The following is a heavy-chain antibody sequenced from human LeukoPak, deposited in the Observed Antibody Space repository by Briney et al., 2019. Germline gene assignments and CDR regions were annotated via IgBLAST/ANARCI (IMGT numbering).Heavy chain of an antibody. CDR1: GYTFTSYY. CDR3: ASAAGYGDYGPNWFDP. CDR2: INPSGGST. D-gene: IGHD4-17*01. V-gene: IGHV1-46*01. Sequence: ASVKVSCKASGYTFTSYYMHWVRQAPGQGLEWMGIINPSGGSTSYAQKFQGRVTMTRDMSTRTVYMELSSLRSEDTAVYYCASAAGYGDYGPNWFDPWGQGTLVTVSS. J-gene: IGHJ5*02.